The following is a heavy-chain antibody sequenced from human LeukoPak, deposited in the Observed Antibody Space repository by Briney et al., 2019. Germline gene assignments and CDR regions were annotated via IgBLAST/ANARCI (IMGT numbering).Heavy chain of an antibody. CDR1: GFNFGAYT. CDR2: IFSRSESI. Sequence: GGSLRLSCAASGFNFGAYTINWVRQAPGKGLEWVSCIFSRSESILYADSVKGRFSISRDSSKNTLYLQMNSLRAEDTAVYYCARDRENPWLDTAMVYFDYWGQGTLVTVSS. J-gene: IGHJ4*02. D-gene: IGHD5-18*01. CDR3: ARDRENPWLDTAMVYFDY. V-gene: IGHV3-21*01.